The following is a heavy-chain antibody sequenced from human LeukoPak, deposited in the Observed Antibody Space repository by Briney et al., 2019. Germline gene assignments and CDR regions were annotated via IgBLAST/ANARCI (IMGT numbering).Heavy chain of an antibody. CDR2: VYYRGST. CDR3: ARDGGDTSGWYGGYYYYFMDV. Sequence: SETLSLTCTISGGSISSYYWSWIRQAPGKGLEWIGYVYYRGSTNYNPSLKSRVSISVDTSKNQFSLKLTSVTAAETPVYYCARDGGDTSGWYGGYYYYFMDVWGKGTTVTVSS. CDR1: GGSISSYY. D-gene: IGHD6-19*01. J-gene: IGHJ6*03. V-gene: IGHV4-59*01.